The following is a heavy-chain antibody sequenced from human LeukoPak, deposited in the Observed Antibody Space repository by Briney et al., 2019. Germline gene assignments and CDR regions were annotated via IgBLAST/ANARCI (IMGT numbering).Heavy chain of an antibody. CDR2: ISAYNGNT. Sequence: GASVTVSYKASGYTFTSYGISWVRQAPGQGLEWMGWISAYNGNTNYAQKLQGRVTMTTDTSTSTAYMELRSLRSDDTAVYYCARRALGYCSGGSCYSNWFDPWGQGTLVTVSS. V-gene: IGHV1-18*01. J-gene: IGHJ5*02. CDR3: ARRALGYCSGGSCYSNWFDP. CDR1: GYTFTSYG. D-gene: IGHD2-15*01.